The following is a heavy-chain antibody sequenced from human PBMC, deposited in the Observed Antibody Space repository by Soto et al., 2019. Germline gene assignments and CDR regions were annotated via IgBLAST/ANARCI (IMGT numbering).Heavy chain of an antibody. D-gene: IGHD3-10*01. Sequence: QVQLVQSGAEMKKPGSSVKVSCKASGGTFRSYAISWVRQAPGQGLEWMGGIIPFFGTTNYALEFQGRVTIIADDFASTVYMELSRLISEDTAVYFCARGGDGDNSWSVDYWCQGTRVTVS. J-gene: IGHJ4*02. V-gene: IGHV1-69*19. CDR3: ARGGDGDNSWSVDY. CDR2: IIPFFGTT. CDR1: GGTFRSYA.